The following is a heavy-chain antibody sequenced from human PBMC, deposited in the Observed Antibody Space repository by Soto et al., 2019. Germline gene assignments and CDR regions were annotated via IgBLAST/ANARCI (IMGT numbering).Heavy chain of an antibody. CDR2: ISAYNGNT. V-gene: IGHV1-18*01. CDR3: ARDIVVVVAATNYYYYGMDV. CDR1: GYTFTSYV. D-gene: IGHD2-15*01. Sequence: ASVKVSCKASGYTFTSYVISWVRQAPGQGLEWMGWISAYNGNTNYAQKLQGRVTMTTDTSTSTAYMELRSLRSDDTAVYYCARDIVVVVAATNYYYYGMDVWGQGTTVTVSS. J-gene: IGHJ6*02.